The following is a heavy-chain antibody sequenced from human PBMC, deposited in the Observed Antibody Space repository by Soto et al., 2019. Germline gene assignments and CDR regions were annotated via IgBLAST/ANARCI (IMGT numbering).Heavy chain of an antibody. J-gene: IGHJ5*02. CDR2: IYYSGST. Sequence: QLQLQESGPGLVKPSETLSLTCTVSGGSISSRGYYWGWIRQPPGKGLEWSGTIYYSGSTYYNPSLKSRDTIYVDTSKNQFSMKLSSVTAADTAVYYCATSNWFDPWGQGTLVTVSS. V-gene: IGHV4-39*01. CDR1: GGSISSRGYY. CDR3: ATSNWFDP.